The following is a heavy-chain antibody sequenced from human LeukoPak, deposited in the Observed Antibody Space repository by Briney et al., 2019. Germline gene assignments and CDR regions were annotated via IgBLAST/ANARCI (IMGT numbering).Heavy chain of an antibody. CDR3: ARAHIVVVPAAMPASNWFDP. D-gene: IGHD2-2*01. J-gene: IGHJ5*02. CDR1: GYSISNDNH. CDR2: IYHTGTT. V-gene: IGHV4-38-2*02. Sequence: PSETLSLTCTVSGYSISNDNHWGWIRQPPGKGLEWVGSIYHTGTTYYSPSLKSRVTISVDTSKNQFSLNLNSVTAADTAVYYCARAHIVVVPAAMPASNWFDPWGQGTLVTVSS.